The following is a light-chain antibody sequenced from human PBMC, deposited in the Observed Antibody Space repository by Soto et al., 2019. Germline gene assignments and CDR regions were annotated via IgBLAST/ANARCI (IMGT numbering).Light chain of an antibody. V-gene: IGLV2-14*01. CDR1: SSDVGGYNY. CDR2: EVN. J-gene: IGLJ2*01. Sequence: QSALTQPASVSGSPGQSTTISCTGTSSDVGGYNYVSWYQQHPGKAPKLMIYEVNFRPSGVSNRFSGSKSGNTASLTISGLQAEDEADYYCASYTRTTTLVFGGGTKVTVL. CDR3: ASYTRTTTLV.